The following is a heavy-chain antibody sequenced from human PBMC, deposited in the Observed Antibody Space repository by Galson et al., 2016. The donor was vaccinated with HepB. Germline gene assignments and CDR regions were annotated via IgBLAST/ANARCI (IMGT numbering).Heavy chain of an antibody. V-gene: IGHV4-34*01. CDR3: ARGFGMVVPGKFDY. CDR1: DASFSGYY. Sequence: SETLSLTCAVHDASFSGYYWTWIRQPPGKGLEWIGEMFHTGSSNYNPSLKSRVTISLDSSKNQFPLNVSSVNAADTAIYYCARGFGMVVPGKFDYWGQGTLVTVSS. D-gene: IGHD2-2*01. CDR2: MFHTGSS. J-gene: IGHJ4*02.